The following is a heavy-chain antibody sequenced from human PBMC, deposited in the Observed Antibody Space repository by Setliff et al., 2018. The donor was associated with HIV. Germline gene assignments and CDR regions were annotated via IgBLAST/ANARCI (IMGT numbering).Heavy chain of an antibody. CDR2: IIPMFGTA. CDR3: ARGADGDFHYCMDV. CDR1: GGTFSSYP. Sequence: SVKVSCKASGGTFSSYPITWVRQAPGQGLEWMGGIIPMFGTANYAQKFQGRVTITADASTKTAYMELSGLRSEDTAVYYCARGADGDFHYCMDVWGKGTTVTVSS. V-gene: IGHV1-69*13. D-gene: IGHD3-10*01. J-gene: IGHJ6*03.